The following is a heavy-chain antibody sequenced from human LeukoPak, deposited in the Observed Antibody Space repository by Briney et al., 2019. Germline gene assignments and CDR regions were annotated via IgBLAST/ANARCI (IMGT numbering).Heavy chain of an antibody. D-gene: IGHD3-10*01. V-gene: IGHV4-4*07. CDR3: AYGFHYYYMDV. Sequence: PSETLSLTCTVSGGSISSYYWSWIRQPAGKGLEWIGRIYTSGSTNYNPSLKSRVIISVDTSKNQFSLKLNSVTAADTAVYFCAYGFHYYYMDVWGKGTTVTISS. CDR1: GGSISSYY. J-gene: IGHJ6*03. CDR2: IYTSGST.